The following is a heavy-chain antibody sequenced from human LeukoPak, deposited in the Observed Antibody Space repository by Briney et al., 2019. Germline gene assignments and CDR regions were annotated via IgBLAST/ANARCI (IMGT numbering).Heavy chain of an antibody. CDR2: MYDGGAT. J-gene: IGHJ5*02. CDR3: ARHDWFDP. Sequence: GGSLRLSCTASGWMHWVRQDPGKGLVWVSVMYDGGATYYADSVKGRFTISRDNSKNTLYLQMNSLRVEDTAVYYCARHDWFDPWGHGTLVTVSS. CDR1: GW. V-gene: IGHV3-66*04.